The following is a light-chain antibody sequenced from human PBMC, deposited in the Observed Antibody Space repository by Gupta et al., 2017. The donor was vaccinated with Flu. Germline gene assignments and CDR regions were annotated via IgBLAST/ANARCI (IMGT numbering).Light chain of an antibody. V-gene: IGKV3-11*01. CDR3: QQRSNWPPVI. CDR2: DAS. CDR1: QSVSSY. J-gene: IGKJ2*01. Sequence: EIVLTQSPATLSLSPGERATLSCRASQSVSSYLAWYQQKPGQAPRLLIYDASNRATGIPARFSGSGYGTDFTLTISSLEPEDFAVYYCQQRSNWPPVIFGQGTKLEIK.